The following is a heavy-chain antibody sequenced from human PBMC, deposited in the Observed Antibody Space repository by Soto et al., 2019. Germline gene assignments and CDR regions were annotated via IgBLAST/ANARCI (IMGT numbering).Heavy chain of an antibody. CDR1: GVSISRFY. D-gene: IGHD4-17*01. J-gene: IGHJ4*02. Sequence: SETLSLTCTVSGVSISRFYSGWDRQLPGKRLQWIAKLHNSGTTNYNPSQQSRISMSLDTSKNQVSLKLSAVTAADTATYYCARSLKHTVTTSFYFDYWGQGALVTVSS. CDR3: ARSLKHTVTTSFYFDY. CDR2: LHNSGTT. V-gene: IGHV4-59*01.